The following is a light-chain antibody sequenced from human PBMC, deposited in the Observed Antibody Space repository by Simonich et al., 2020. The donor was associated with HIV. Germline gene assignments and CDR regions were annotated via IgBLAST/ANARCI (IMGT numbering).Light chain of an antibody. CDR2: GAS. CDR1: QRVTSN. J-gene: IGKJ1*01. CDR3: QQYNNWPLTWT. Sequence: EIVMTQSPATLSVSPGERATLPCKASQRVTSNLAWYQQKPGQAPRLLIYGASTRATGIPARFSGSGSGTEFTLTISSLQSEDFAIYYCQQYNNWPLTWTFGQGTKVEIK. V-gene: IGKV3-15*01.